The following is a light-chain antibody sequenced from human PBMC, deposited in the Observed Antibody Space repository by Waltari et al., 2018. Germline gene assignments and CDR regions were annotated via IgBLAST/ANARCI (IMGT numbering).Light chain of an antibody. CDR1: SSAVGGYTP. Sequence: QSALTQPASVSGSPGQPITISCTGTSSAVGGYTPVPWYQQHPGNAPKLMIYEVSNRPAGVSNRFSGSKAGNTASLTISGLQAEDEADYYCSSYTSSSTVFGGGTKLTVL. V-gene: IGLV2-14*01. CDR2: EVS. CDR3: SSYTSSSTV. J-gene: IGLJ2*01.